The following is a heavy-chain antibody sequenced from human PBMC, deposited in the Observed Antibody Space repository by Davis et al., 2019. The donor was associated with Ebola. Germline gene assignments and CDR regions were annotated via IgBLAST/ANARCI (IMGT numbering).Heavy chain of an antibody. CDR3: ARDTVTTGFDY. J-gene: IGHJ4*02. CDR1: GGSISSGGYS. CDR2: IYHSGST. Sequence: MPSETLSLTCTVSGGSISSGGYSWSWIRQPPGKGLEWIGYIYHSGSTYYNPSLKSRVTISVDRSKNQFSLKLSSVTAADTAVYYCARDTVTTGFDYWGQGTLVTVSS. V-gene: IGHV4-30-2*01. D-gene: IGHD4-11*01.